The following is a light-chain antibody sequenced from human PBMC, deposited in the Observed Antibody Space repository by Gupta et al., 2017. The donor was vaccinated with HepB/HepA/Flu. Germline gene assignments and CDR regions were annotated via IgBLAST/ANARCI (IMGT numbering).Light chain of an antibody. Sequence: EIVLTPSPGTLSLSPGQGATLSCRARQSLSGNYLAWYQQKPGQAPRLLSYGASTRATGIPDRFSGSGSGTDFTLTISRLEPEDFAVYYCQQYDDSPGTFGQGTKVEIK. CDR3: QQYDDSPGT. V-gene: IGKV3-20*01. CDR1: QSLSGNY. J-gene: IGKJ1*01. CDR2: GAS.